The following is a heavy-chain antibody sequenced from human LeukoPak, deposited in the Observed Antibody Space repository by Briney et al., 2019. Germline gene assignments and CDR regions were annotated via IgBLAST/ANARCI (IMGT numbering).Heavy chain of an antibody. CDR3: AKGKYYYGSGSYYNTLDY. CDR1: GFTFSSYA. D-gene: IGHD3-10*01. CDR2: ISGSGGST. V-gene: IGHV3-23*01. Sequence: GGSLRLSCAASGFTFSSYAMSWVRQAPGKGLEWVSAISGSGGSTYYADSVKGRFTISRDNSKNTLYLQMNSLRAEDTAVYYCAKGKYYYGSGSYYNTLDYWGQGTLVTVSS. J-gene: IGHJ4*02.